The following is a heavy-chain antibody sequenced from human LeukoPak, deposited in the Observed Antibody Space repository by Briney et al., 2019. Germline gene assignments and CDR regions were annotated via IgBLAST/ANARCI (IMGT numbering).Heavy chain of an antibody. V-gene: IGHV3-21*01. CDR1: RFTFSSYS. CDR2: ISSSSSYI. D-gene: IGHD2-2*02. J-gene: IGHJ4*02. Sequence: GGSLRLSCAASRFTFSSYSMNWVRQAPGKGLEWVSSISSSSSYIYYADSVKGRFTISRDNAKNSLYLQMNSLRAEDTAVYYCARGGSNTSCYTSDYWGQGTLVTVSS. CDR3: ARGGSNTSCYTSDY.